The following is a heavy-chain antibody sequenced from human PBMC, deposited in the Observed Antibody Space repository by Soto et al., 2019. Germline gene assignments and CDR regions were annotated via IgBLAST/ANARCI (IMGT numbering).Heavy chain of an antibody. CDR1: GYTFTSYY. V-gene: IGHV1-46*01. CDR2: INPSGGST. J-gene: IGHJ6*02. Sequence: ASVKVSCKASGYTFTSYYMHWVRQAPGQGLEWMGIINPSGGSTSYAQKFQGRVTMTRDTSTSTVYMELSSLRSEDTAVYYCAREISGSYLSYYYYGMDVWGQGTTVTVSS. CDR3: AREISGSYLSYYYYGMDV. D-gene: IGHD1-26*01.